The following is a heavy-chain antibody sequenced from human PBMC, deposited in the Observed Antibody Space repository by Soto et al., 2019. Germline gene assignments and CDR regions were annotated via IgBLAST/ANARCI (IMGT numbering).Heavy chain of an antibody. J-gene: IGHJ4*02. V-gene: IGHV1-18*01. CDR1: GYTFRNFG. Sequence: QIQLLQSGAEAKKPGASVKVTCKASGYTFRNFGISWVRQAAGQGLEWMGWISAYNAHANYAQKFHGRLTMTADTSTGTAYMELRSLRSDGTAVYYCAGENIYFDYWGQGTLVTVSS. CDR3: AGENIYFDY. CDR2: ISAYNAHA.